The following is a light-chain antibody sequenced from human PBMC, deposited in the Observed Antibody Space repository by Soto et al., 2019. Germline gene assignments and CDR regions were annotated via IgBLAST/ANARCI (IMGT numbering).Light chain of an antibody. CDR2: AAS. CDR3: LQDHNSPT. Sequence: IPKTQSPIFLSSSLGDRVTITCRASQGIGNDLAWYQQKPGKAPKLLIYAASSLQSGVPSRFSGSGSGTDFTLTISSLQPEDLATYYCLQDHNSPTFGGGTKVELK. V-gene: IGKV1-6*01. J-gene: IGKJ4*01. CDR1: QGIGND.